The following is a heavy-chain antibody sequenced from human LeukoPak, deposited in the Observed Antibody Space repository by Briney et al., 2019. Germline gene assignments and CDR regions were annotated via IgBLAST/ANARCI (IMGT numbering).Heavy chain of an antibody. V-gene: IGHV4-30-2*01. CDR2: IYHSGST. D-gene: IGHD2-15*01. CDR1: GGSISSGGYS. J-gene: IGHJ4*02. Sequence: PSETLSLTCAVSGGSISSGGYSWSWIRQPPGKGLEWIGYIYHSGSTYYNPSLKSRVTISVDRSKNQFSLKLSSVTAADTAVHYCARVYCSGGCTGPFDYWGQGTLVTVSS. CDR3: ARVYCSGGCTGPFDY.